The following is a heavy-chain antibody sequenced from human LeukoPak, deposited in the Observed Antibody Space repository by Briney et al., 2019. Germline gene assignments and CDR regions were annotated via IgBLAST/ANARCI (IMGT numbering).Heavy chain of an antibody. Sequence: GGSLGLSCAASGFTFSSYAMSWVRQATGKGLEWVSAISGSGGSTYYADSVKGRFTISRDNSKNTLYLQMNSLRAEDTAVYYCAKDHTYYYDSSGCYWGQGTLVTVSS. CDR2: ISGSGGST. CDR1: GFTFSSYA. D-gene: IGHD3-22*01. V-gene: IGHV3-23*01. J-gene: IGHJ4*02. CDR3: AKDHTYYYDSSGCY.